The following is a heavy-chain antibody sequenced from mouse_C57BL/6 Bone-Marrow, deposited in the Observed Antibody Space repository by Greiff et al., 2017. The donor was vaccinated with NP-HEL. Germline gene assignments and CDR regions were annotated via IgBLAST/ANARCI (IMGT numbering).Heavy chain of an antibody. CDR3: ARHYCYGRLYYYAMDY. D-gene: IGHD1-1*01. Sequence: QVQLQQPGAELVKPGASVKLSCKASGYTFTSYWMHWVKQRPGQGLEWIGMIHPNSGSTNYNEKFKSKATLTVDKSSSTAYMQLSSLTSEDSAVYYGARHYCYGRLYYYAMDYWGQGTSVTVSS. CDR1: GYTFTSYW. CDR2: IHPNSGST. J-gene: IGHJ4*01. V-gene: IGHV1-64*01.